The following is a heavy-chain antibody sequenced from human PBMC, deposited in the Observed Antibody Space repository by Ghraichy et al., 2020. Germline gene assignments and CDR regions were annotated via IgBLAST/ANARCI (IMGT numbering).Heavy chain of an antibody. CDR1: GYSISSGYY. CDR2: IYHSGST. Sequence: SETLSLTCTVSGYSISSGYYWGWIRQPPGKGLEWIGSIYHSGSTYYNPSLKSRVTISVDTSKNQFSLKLSSVTAADTAVYYCAGSTTVTFFFDYWGQGTLVTVSS. J-gene: IGHJ4*02. CDR3: AGSTTVTFFFDY. V-gene: IGHV4-38-2*02. D-gene: IGHD4-17*01.